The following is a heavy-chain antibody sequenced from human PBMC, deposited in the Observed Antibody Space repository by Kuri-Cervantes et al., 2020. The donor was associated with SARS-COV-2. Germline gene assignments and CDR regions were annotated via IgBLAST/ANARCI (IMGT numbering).Heavy chain of an antibody. J-gene: IGHJ4*02. CDR1: GYTLTELS. V-gene: IGHV1-24*01. CDR3: ARDPSQSVGATFDY. D-gene: IGHD1-26*01. CDR2: FDPEDGET. Sequence: ASVKVSCKVSGYTLTELSMHWVRQAPGKGLEWMGGFDPEDGETIYAQKFQGRVTMTEDTSTDTAYMELSSLRSEDTAVYYCARDPSQSVGATFDYWGQGTLVTVSS.